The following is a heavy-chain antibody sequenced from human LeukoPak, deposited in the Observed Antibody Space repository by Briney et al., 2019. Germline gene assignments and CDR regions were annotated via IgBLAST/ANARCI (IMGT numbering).Heavy chain of an antibody. J-gene: IGHJ4*02. CDR2: IYTSGST. Sequence: SETLSLTCSVSGGSMDGYYWSWIRQPAGKGLEWIGRIYTSGSTNYNPSLKSRVTMSVDTSKNQFSLKLSSVTAADTAVYYCARDQGPRDCSSTSCYDAMDYFDYWGQGTLVTVSS. V-gene: IGHV4-4*07. D-gene: IGHD2-2*01. CDR1: GGSMDGYY. CDR3: ARDQGPRDCSSTSCYDAMDYFDY.